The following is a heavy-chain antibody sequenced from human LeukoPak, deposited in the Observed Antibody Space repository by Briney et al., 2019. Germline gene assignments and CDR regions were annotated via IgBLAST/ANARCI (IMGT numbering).Heavy chain of an antibody. J-gene: IGHJ4*02. CDR2: IIPILGIA. CDR3: ARVPIVGATTHFDY. Sequence: ASVKVSCKASGGTFSSYAISWVRQAPGQGLEWMGRIIPILGIANYAQKFQGRVTITADKSTSTAYMELSSLRSEDTAVYYCARVPIVGATTHFDYWGQGTLVTVSS. D-gene: IGHD1-26*01. CDR1: GGTFSSYA. V-gene: IGHV1-69*04.